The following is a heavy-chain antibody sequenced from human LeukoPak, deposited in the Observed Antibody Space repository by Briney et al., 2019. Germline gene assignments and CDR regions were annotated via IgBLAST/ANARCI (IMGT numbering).Heavy chain of an antibody. CDR2: ICSGGST. J-gene: IGHJ4*02. CDR1: GFTVSSNY. CDR3: ARSAYCGGDCYFDY. Sequence: GGSLRLSCAASGFTVSSNYMSWVRQAPGKGLEWVSVICSGGSTYYADSEKGRFTISRDNSKNTLYLQMNSLRAEDTAVYYCARSAYCGGDCYFDYWGQGTLVTVSS. D-gene: IGHD2-21*02. V-gene: IGHV3-66*01.